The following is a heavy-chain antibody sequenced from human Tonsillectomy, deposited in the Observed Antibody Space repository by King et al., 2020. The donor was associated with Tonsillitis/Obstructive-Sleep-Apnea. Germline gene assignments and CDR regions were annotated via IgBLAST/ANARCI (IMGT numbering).Heavy chain of an antibody. CDR1: GGSISSYY. CDR3: ARGAAARTFYYYYGMDV. D-gene: IGHD6-13*01. Sequence: QLQESGPGLVKPSETLSLTCTVSGGSISSYYWSWIRQPPGKGLEWIGYIYYSGSTNYNPSLKSRVTISVDTSKNQFSLKLSSVTAADTAVYYCARGAAARTFYYYYGMDVWGQGTTVTVSS. CDR2: IYYSGST. V-gene: IGHV4-59*01. J-gene: IGHJ6*02.